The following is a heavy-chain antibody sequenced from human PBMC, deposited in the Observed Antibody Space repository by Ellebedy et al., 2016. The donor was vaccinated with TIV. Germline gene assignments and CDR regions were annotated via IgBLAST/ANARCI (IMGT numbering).Heavy chain of an antibody. CDR1: EFSFSTYW. Sequence: GGSLRLSCAASEFSFSTYWMFWVRQAPGKGLVWVSRINTDGTITDYADSVKGRFTISRDNAKNTLYLQMNSLRADDTAVYYCARDYWGYWGQGTLVTVSS. V-gene: IGHV3-74*01. CDR2: INTDGTIT. J-gene: IGHJ4*02. CDR3: ARDYWGY. D-gene: IGHD3-16*01.